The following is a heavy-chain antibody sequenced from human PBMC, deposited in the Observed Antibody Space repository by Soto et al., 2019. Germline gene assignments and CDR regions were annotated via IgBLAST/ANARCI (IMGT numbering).Heavy chain of an antibody. J-gene: IGHJ3*02. CDR3: ARYDSSSNAFDI. Sequence: QVQLVQSGAEVKKPGASVKVSCKASGYTCTGYYMHWVRHAPGQGLAWMGWINPNSGGTNYAQKFQGWVTMTRDTSSSTAYMELSRLRSDDTAVYYCARYDSSSNAFDIWGQGTMVTVSS. CDR2: INPNSGGT. V-gene: IGHV1-2*04. CDR1: GYTCTGYY. D-gene: IGHD3-22*01.